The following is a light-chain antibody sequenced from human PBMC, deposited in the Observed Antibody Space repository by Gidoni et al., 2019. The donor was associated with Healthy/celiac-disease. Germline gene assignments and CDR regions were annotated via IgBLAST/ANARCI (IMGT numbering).Light chain of an antibody. V-gene: IGLV3-19*01. CDR3: SSRDSSGNHPV. CDR2: GKN. Sequence: SSELTQDPAVSVALGQTVRITCQGDSLRSYYASWYQQKPGQAPVFVIYGKNNRPSGIPDRFSGSSSGNTASLTITGAQAEDEADYYCSSRDSSGNHPVFGGGTKLTVL. J-gene: IGLJ2*01. CDR1: SLRSYY.